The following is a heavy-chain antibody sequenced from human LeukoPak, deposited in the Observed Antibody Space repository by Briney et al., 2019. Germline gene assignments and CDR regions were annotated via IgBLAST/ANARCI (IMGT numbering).Heavy chain of an antibody. V-gene: IGHV1-2*02. CDR2: INPNSGGT. Sequence: ASVKVSCKASGYTFTGYYMHWVRQAPGQGLEWMGWINPNSGGTNYAQKFQGRVTMTRDTSISTAYMELSRLRSDDTAVYYRARDRIAAARAFDIWGQGTMVTVSS. D-gene: IGHD6-13*01. CDR3: ARDRIAAARAFDI. J-gene: IGHJ3*02. CDR1: GYTFTGYY.